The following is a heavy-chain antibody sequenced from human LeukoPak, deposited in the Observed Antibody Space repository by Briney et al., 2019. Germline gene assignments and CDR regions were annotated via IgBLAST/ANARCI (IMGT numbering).Heavy chain of an antibody. CDR3: AKDPNSGWGDY. V-gene: IGHV3-23*01. CDR1: GFTFSSFA. J-gene: IGHJ4*02. CDR2: ISGSDGGT. D-gene: IGHD6-19*01. Sequence: GGSLRLSCAASGFTFSSFAMSWVRQAPGKGLEWVSAISGSDGGTYYADSVKGRFTISRDNSKNTLSLQMNSLRAEDTADYYCAKDPNSGWGDYWGQGTPVTVSS.